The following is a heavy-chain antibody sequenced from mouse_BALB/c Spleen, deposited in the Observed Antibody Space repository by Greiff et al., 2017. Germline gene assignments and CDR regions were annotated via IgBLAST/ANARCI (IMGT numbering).Heavy chain of an antibody. CDR1: GFNIKDTY. CDR2: IDPANGNT. Sequence: VQLQQSGAELVKPGASVKLSCTASGFNIKDTYMHWVKQRPEQGLEWIGRIDPANGNTKYDPKFQGKATITADTSSNTAYLQLSSLTSEDTAVYYCARPYGYDGAWFAYWGQGTLVTVSA. J-gene: IGHJ3*01. D-gene: IGHD2-2*01. V-gene: IGHV14-3*02. CDR3: ARPYGYDGAWFAY.